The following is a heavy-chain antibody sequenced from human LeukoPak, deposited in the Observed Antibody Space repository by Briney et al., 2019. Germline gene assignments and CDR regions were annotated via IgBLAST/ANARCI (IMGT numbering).Heavy chain of an antibody. CDR2: ISYSGST. Sequence: SETLSLTCTVSGGSISSYYWSWIRQPPGKGLEGIGYISYSGSTNYNPSLKSRVTISVDTSKNQFSLKLSSVTAADTAVYYCAGGRPYYFDYWGQGTLVTVSS. CDR3: AGGRPYYFDY. V-gene: IGHV4-59*01. J-gene: IGHJ4*02. CDR1: GGSISSYY.